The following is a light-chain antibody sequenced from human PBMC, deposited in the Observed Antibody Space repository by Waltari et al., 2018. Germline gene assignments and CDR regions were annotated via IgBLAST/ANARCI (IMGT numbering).Light chain of an antibody. CDR3: SSYTSSITLL. CDR2: EVR. J-gene: IGLJ2*01. V-gene: IGLV2-18*02. Sequence: QSALPQPPSVSGSPGPSATISCTGPNSDIGTYNTLSWYKQPPGTAPKLMIYEVRNRPAGVPDRFSGSKSGNPASLTISGLQAEDEADYYCSSYTSSITLLFGGGTKLTVL. CDR1: NSDIGTYNT.